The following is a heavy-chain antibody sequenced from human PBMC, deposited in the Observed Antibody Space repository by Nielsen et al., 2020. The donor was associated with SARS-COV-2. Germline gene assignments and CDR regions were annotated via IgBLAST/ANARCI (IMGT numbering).Heavy chain of an antibody. CDR1: GFTFDDYA. Sequence: GESLKISCAASGFTFDDYAMHWVRQAPGKGLEWVANIKQDGSEKYYVDSVKGRFTISRDNSKNTLYLQMNSLRAEDTAVYYCAKGFTILYVVDVWGQGTTVTVSS. J-gene: IGHJ6*02. D-gene: IGHD3-3*01. CDR3: AKGFTILYVVDV. V-gene: IGHV3-7*01. CDR2: IKQDGSEK.